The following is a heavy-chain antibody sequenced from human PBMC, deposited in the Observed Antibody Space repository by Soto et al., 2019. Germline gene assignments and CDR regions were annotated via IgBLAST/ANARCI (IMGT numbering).Heavy chain of an antibody. CDR2: IYRYGAT. D-gene: IGHD1-26*01. V-gene: IGHV4-30-2*01. CDR1: GDSAPNGYVW. CDR3: ASGKTQYYFDL. J-gene: IGHJ4*02. Sequence: SETLSLTCAVSGDSAPNGYVWWMWIRQPPGKGLEWIGYIYRYGATYPNPSLQSRGTISVDRSKSQFYLNLTSVTAADTAFYYCASGKTQYYFDLWGQGNLVTVCS.